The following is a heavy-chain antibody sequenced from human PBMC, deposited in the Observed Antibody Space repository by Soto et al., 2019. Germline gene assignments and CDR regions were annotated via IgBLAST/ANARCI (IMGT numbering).Heavy chain of an antibody. Sequence: PSYTLSLTCTVSSGSISSSSYYWGWIRQPPGKGLEWIASIYYSGDTYYNTSLKSRVTTSVDTSKNQFSLKLSSVTAADTAVYNCTRNPRWQNYTAVWGKGTTVTVS. V-gene: IGHV4-39*01. CDR1: SGSISSSSYY. CDR2: IYYSGDT. J-gene: IGHJ6*03. CDR3: TRNPRWQNYTAV.